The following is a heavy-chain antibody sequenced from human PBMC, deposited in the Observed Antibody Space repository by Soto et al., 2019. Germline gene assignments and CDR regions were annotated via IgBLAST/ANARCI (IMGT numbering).Heavy chain of an antibody. CDR2: ISGSGGST. CDR1: GFTFSSDA. J-gene: IGHJ4*02. V-gene: IGHV3-23*01. D-gene: IGHD3-16*01. Sequence: GGSLRLSCAASGFTFSSDAMSWVRQAPGNGLEWVSAISGSGGSTYYADSVKGRFTNSRDNAKNTVYLKMNGLRAEDTAVYYCAREVGRGSGSYYLDFWGQEKLVTVSS. CDR3: AREVGRGSGSYYLDF.